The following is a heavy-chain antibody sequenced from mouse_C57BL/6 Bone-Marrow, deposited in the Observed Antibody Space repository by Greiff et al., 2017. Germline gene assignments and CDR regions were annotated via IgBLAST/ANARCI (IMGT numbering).Heavy chain of an antibody. CDR1: GFTFSSYA. CDR2: ISDGGSYT. CDR3: ARDRGSGGFAY. Sequence: EVKVVESGGGLVKPGGSLKLSCAASGFTFSSYAMSWVRQTPEKRLEWVATISDGGSYTYYPDNVKGRFTISRDNAKNNLYLQMSNLKSEDTAMYYCARDRGSGGFAYWGQGTLVTVSA. D-gene: IGHD1-1*01. V-gene: IGHV5-4*01. J-gene: IGHJ3*01.